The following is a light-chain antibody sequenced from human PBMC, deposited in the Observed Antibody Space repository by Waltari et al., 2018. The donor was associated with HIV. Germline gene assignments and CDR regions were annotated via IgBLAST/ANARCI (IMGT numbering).Light chain of an antibody. CDR1: RSDVGSYTR. J-gene: IGLJ1*01. CDR2: DVS. V-gene: IGLV2-18*01. Sequence: QSALTQPPSVSGSPGQSVTIPCTGTRSDVGSYTRVSWYRQPPGAAPKLMIFDVSHRPSGVPDRFSGSKSGNTASLTISGLQAEDEATYYCSLYTSTNTYVFGTGTEVTVL. CDR3: SLYTSTNTYV.